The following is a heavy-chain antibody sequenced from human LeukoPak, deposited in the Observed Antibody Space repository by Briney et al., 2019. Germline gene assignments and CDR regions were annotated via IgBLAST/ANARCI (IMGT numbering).Heavy chain of an antibody. CDR3: ARDLVAGTIGLHSTDY. CDR2: INPSGGST. J-gene: IGHJ4*02. D-gene: IGHD1-14*01. Sequence: ASVKVSCKASGYTFTSYYMHWVRQAPGQGLEWMGIINPSGGSTSYAQKFQGRVTMTRDTSTSTVYMELSSLRSEDTAVYYCARDLVAGTIGLHSTDYWGQGTLVTVSS. V-gene: IGHV1-46*01. CDR1: GYTFTSYY.